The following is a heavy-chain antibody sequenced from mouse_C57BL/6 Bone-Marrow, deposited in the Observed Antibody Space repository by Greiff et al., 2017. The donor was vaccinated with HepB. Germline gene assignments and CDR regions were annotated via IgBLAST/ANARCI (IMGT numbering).Heavy chain of an antibody. V-gene: IGHV1-55*01. Sequence: VQLQQPGAELVKPGASVKMSCKASGYTFTSYWITWVKQRPGQGLEWIGDIYPGSGSTNYNEKFKSKATLTVDTSSSTAYMQLSSLTSEDSAVYYCARRGAAQAPFAYWGQGTLVTVSA. D-gene: IGHD3-2*02. CDR1: GYTFTSYW. CDR2: IYPGSGST. J-gene: IGHJ3*01. CDR3: ARRGAAQAPFAY.